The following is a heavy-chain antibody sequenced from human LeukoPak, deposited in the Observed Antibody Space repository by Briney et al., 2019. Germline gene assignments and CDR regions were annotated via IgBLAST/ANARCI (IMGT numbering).Heavy chain of an antibody. Sequence: SETLSLTCAVYGGSFNGYYWSWIRQPPGKGLEWIGEINHSGSTNYNPSLKSRVTISVDTSKNQFSLKLSSVTAADTAVYYCARDLMDGGGSDYWGQGTLVTVSS. D-gene: IGHD3-16*01. CDR3: ARDLMDGGGSDY. CDR1: GGSFNGYY. CDR2: INHSGST. V-gene: IGHV4-34*01. J-gene: IGHJ4*02.